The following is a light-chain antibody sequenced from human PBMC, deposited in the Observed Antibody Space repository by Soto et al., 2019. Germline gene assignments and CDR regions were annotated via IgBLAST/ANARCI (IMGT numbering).Light chain of an antibody. Sequence: QSVLTQPASVSGSPGQSLTISCTGTSSDVGTYNLVSWYQQPPGKAPKLMIYDDSKRPSGVSNRFSGSKSGNTASLTISGLQAEDGADYYCCSYAGSSTFHVIFGGGTKVTVL. CDR1: SSDVGTYNL. CDR2: DDS. J-gene: IGLJ2*01. CDR3: CSYAGSSTFHVI. V-gene: IGLV2-23*01.